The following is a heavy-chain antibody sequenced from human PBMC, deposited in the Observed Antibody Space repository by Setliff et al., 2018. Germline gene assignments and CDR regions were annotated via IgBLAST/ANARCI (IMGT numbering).Heavy chain of an antibody. CDR2: IYSGGTT. CDR1: GFSVSRNY. CDR3: ASPSLQIAVAASTDAFDV. V-gene: IGHV3-66*01. Sequence: GGSLRLSCAASGFSVSRNYMTWVRQAPGKGLEWVSIIYSGGTTYYADAVKGRFTLSRDTSNNTLYLQMSSLRAEGTAVYYCASPSLQIAVAASTDAFDVWGQGTMVTVPS. J-gene: IGHJ3*01. D-gene: IGHD6-19*01.